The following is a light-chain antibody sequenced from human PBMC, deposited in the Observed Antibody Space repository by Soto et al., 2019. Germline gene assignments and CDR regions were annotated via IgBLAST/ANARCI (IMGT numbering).Light chain of an antibody. CDR2: GAS. Sequence: EIMMTPSPSTVSVSPGERAPLSCRASQSVSSNLAWYQQKPGQAPRLLIYGASTRATGIPARFSGSGSGTEFTLTISGLEPEDFAVYYCQQYDSSPRTFGQGTKVDIK. CDR3: QQYDSSPRT. J-gene: IGKJ1*01. CDR1: QSVSSN. V-gene: IGKV3-15*01.